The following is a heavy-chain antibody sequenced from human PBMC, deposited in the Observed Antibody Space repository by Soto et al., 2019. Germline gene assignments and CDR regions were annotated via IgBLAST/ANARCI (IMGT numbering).Heavy chain of an antibody. Sequence: QVQLVESGGGVVQPGRSLRLSCAASGFTFSSYGMHWVRQAPGKGLEWVAVIWYDGSNKYYADSVKGRFTISRDNSKNTLYLQMYSLRAEDTAVYYCARDHSSGYWYFDLWGRGTLVTVSS. CDR3: ARDHSSGYWYFDL. J-gene: IGHJ2*01. V-gene: IGHV3-33*01. CDR2: IWYDGSNK. D-gene: IGHD6-19*01. CDR1: GFTFSSYG.